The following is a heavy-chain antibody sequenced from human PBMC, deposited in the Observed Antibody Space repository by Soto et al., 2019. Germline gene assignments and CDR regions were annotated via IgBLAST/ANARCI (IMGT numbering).Heavy chain of an antibody. CDR1: GGSITSSSYY. V-gene: IGHV4-39*01. D-gene: IGHD1-26*01. CDR2: IYYSGST. J-gene: IGHJ5*02. Sequence: QLHLRESGPGLVKPSETLSLTCTVSGGSITSSSYYWGWIRQPPGKGLEWIGSIYYSGSTYYNPSLKNRVTISVDTSQNQFSLKLSSVTAADTAVYYCATQEVGGSYVYTFDPWASEPWSPSPQ. CDR3: ATQEVGGSYVYTFDP.